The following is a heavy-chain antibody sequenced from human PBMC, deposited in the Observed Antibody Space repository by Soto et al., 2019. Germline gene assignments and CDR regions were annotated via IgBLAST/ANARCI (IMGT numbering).Heavy chain of an antibody. D-gene: IGHD2-15*01. V-gene: IGHV4-59*01. CDR3: ARDKYCSGGSCRKNWFDP. J-gene: IGHJ5*02. CDR2: IYDDGSA. Sequence: WETRALTGTVSGGSISISYWSWIRHPPGKGLEWLAYIYDDGSANYNPSLKSRATISLDMSKNQFSLKLTSVTAADTAVYYCARDKYCSGGSCRKNWFDPWGQGTLVTVSS. CDR1: GGSISISY.